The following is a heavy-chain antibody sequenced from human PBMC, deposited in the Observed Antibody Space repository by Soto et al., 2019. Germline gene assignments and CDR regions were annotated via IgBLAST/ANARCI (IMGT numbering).Heavy chain of an antibody. J-gene: IGHJ3*02. D-gene: IGHD1-20*01. V-gene: IGHV1-8*01. CDR1: GYTFTSYD. CDR2: MNPNSGNT. Sequence: ASVKVSCKASGYTFTSYDINWVRQATGQGLEWMGWMNPNSGNTGYAQKFQGRVTMTRNTSISTAYMELSSLRSEDTAVYYCARGRGAKHNWNDVPYAFDIWGQGTMVTVSS. CDR3: ARGRGAKHNWNDVPYAFDI.